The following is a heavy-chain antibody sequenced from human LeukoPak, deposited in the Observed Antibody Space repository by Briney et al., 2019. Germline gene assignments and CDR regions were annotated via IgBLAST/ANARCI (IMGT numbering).Heavy chain of an antibody. CDR3: ARAPVMAVAAHFDC. V-gene: IGHV4-38-2*01. Sequence: PSETLSLTCAVSGYSISSGYYWGWIRQPPGKGLEWIGSIYHSGSTYYNPSLKSRVTISVDRSKNQFSLKLSSVTAADTAVYYCARAPVMAVAAHFDCWGQGTLVTVSS. J-gene: IGHJ4*02. CDR1: GYSISSGYY. D-gene: IGHD6-19*01. CDR2: IYHSGST.